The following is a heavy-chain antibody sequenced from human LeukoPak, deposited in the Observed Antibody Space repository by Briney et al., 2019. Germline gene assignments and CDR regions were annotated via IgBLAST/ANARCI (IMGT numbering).Heavy chain of an antibody. D-gene: IGHD3-9*01. CDR1: GFSLHYYP. CDR3: ARHFCETLIGYSGVGVLHL. J-gene: IGHJ5*02. Sequence: GGSLRLLRSVSGFSLHYYPMGRVPPAPGEGLGGVSSLSKNGRIIQYRDPEKGRFTISRHDRKNLLHLQMDSVSGEDTAVYYCARHFCETLIGYSGVGVLHLWGQGTLVTVSP. V-gene: IGHV3-21*01. CDR2: LSKNGRII.